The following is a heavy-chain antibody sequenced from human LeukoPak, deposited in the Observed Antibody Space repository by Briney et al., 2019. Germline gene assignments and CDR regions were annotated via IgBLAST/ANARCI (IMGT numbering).Heavy chain of an antibody. V-gene: IGHV1-2*02. D-gene: IGHD3-10*01. CDR2: IDPNSGGT. CDR1: GYTFTAHH. Sequence: ASVKVSCRASGYTFTAHHIHGVRQAPGQGLAWMGWIDPNSGGTNYAQRFLGSVTMTGDTSINSAFMEVRRLRSDDTAIYYCARGRGTTMVRGVITNYFDLWGRGSLVTVSS. J-gene: IGHJ2*01. CDR3: ARGRGTTMVRGVITNYFDL.